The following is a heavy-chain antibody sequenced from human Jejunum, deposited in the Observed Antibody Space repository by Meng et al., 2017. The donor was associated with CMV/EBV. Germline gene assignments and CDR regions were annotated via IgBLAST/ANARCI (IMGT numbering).Heavy chain of an antibody. V-gene: IGHV4-30-4*08. CDR2: IYNTGRT. CDR1: GASITNGEYY. CDR3: ASLFHFDILTGSWY. Sequence: QGQLQESGPGLVKPPQTLSLSCTVSGASITNGEYYWNWIRQSPGKGLEWIGYIYNTGRTSYSPSLKSRVSMSVDTAKNQFSLHLSSVTVADAAVYYCASLFHFDILTGSWYWGQGALVTVSS. D-gene: IGHD3-9*01. J-gene: IGHJ4*02.